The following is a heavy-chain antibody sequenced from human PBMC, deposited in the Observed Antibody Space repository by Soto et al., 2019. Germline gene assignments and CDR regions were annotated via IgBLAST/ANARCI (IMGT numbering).Heavy chain of an antibody. Sequence: HPGGSLRLSCAASGFTFSSYAMSWVRQAPGKGLEWVSAISGSGGSTYYADSVKGRFTISRDNSKNTLYLQMNSLRAEDTAVYYCAKDPHSSSWYVLHYFDYWGQGTLVTVSS. CDR3: AKDPHSSSWYVLHYFDY. J-gene: IGHJ4*02. CDR1: GFTFSSYA. D-gene: IGHD6-13*01. V-gene: IGHV3-23*01. CDR2: ISGSGGST.